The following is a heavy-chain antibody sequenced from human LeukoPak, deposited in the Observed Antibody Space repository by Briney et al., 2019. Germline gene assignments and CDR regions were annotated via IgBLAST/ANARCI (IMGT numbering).Heavy chain of an antibody. CDR2: INPNSGGT. D-gene: IGHD3-22*01. CDR3: AAAPYYDSSGYFPIDY. J-gene: IGHJ4*02. Sequence: GASVKVSCKASGYTFTGYYMHWVRQAPGQGLEWMGWINPNSGGTNYAQKFQGWVTMTRDTSISTAYMELSRLRSDDTAVYYCAAAPYYDSSGYFPIDYWGQGTLVTVSS. CDR1: GYTFTGYY. V-gene: IGHV1-2*04.